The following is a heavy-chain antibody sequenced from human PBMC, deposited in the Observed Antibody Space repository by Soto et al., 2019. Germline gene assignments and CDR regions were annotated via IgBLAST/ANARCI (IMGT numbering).Heavy chain of an antibody. D-gene: IGHD3-22*01. CDR2: ISGRSGNS. CDR1: GYSFANQA. Sequence: QVQLVQSGTEVKKPGASVKVSCKTSGYSFANQAIHWVRQAPGQGLEWVGWISGRSGNSNYAETVRGRVTMTTDTSTGTAYLELRALTTDDTAVYYCARGYDSSAYFYPLGDGMDVWGQGTTGTVSS. V-gene: IGHV1-18*01. J-gene: IGHJ6*02. CDR3: ARGYDSSAYFYPLGDGMDV.